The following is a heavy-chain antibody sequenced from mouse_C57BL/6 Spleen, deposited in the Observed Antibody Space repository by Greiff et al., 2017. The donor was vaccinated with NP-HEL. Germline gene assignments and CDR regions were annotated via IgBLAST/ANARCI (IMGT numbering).Heavy chain of an antibody. CDR2: IYPGSGST. V-gene: IGHV1-55*01. Sequence: QVQLQQPGAELVKPRASVKMSCKASGYTFTSYWITWVKQRPGQGLEWIGDIYPGSGSTNYNEKFKSKATLTVDTSSSTAYMQLSSLTSEDSAVYYCARVITTVALDYWGQGTTLTVSS. CDR1: GYTFTSYW. CDR3: ARVITTVALDY. D-gene: IGHD1-1*01. J-gene: IGHJ2*01.